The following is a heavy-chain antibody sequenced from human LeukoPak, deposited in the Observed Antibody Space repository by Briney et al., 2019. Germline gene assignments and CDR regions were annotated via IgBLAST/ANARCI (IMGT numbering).Heavy chain of an antibody. CDR3: TRVLRGSSWPGLFDY. CDR1: GGSISSSTYY. CDR2: IYYSGST. D-gene: IGHD6-13*01. V-gene: IGHV4-39*01. J-gene: IGHJ4*02. Sequence: SETLSLTCTVSGGSISSSTYYWGWIRQPPGKGLEWIGSIYYSGSTYYNPSLKSRVTISVDTSKNQFSLKLSSVTAADTAVYYCTRVLRGSSWPGLFDYWGQGTLVTVSS.